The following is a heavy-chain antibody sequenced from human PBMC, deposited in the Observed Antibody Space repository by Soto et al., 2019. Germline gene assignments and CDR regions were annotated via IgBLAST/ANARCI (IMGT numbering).Heavy chain of an antibody. CDR3: ATTTYSYVWSY. V-gene: IGHV1-24*01. CDR2: FDPEDGET. CDR1: GYTLTELC. Sequence: ALLKASCKVSGYTLTELCMHCVRQAPGKGLEWMGGFDPEDGETIYAQKFQGRVTMTEDTSTDTAYMELSSLGPEDTAVYHCATTTYSYVWSYWGQGTLVTVSS. D-gene: IGHD5-18*01. J-gene: IGHJ4*02.